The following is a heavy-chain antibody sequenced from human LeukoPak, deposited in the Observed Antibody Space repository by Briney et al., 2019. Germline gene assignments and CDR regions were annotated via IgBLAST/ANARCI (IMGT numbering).Heavy chain of an antibody. J-gene: IGHJ6*03. CDR3: ARDSSDYYYYYMGV. Sequence: GSLRLSCAASGFTFSSYEMNWVRQAPGKGLEWIGSISHSGSTYYNPSLKSRVTISVDMSKNQFSLRLSSVTAADTAVYYCARDSSDYYYYYMGVWGKGTTVTVSS. V-gene: IGHV4-38-2*02. D-gene: IGHD6-6*01. CDR1: GFTFSSYE. CDR2: ISHSGST.